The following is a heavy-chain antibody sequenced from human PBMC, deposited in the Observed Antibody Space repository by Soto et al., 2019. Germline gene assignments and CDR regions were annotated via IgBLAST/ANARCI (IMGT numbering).Heavy chain of an antibody. CDR1: DYSISSNNY. CDR2: IHHSGST. D-gene: IGHD5-12*01. J-gene: IGHJ4*02. Sequence: PSETLSRTFVVSDYSISSNNYWGWIRQPPGKGLECIGSIHHSGSTYYSPSLNSRVTVSLDTSKHQFSLKLSSVNAADTAVYYCARMRLEMATTYYCDCWGQGARVTVSS. CDR3: ARMRLEMATTYYCDC. V-gene: IGHV4-38-2*01.